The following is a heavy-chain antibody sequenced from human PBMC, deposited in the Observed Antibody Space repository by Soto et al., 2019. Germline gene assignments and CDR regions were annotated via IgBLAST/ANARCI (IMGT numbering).Heavy chain of an antibody. D-gene: IGHD3-22*01. CDR2: ISVSGGST. CDR3: AKEGGPAVVITFDF. J-gene: IGHJ4*02. V-gene: IGHV3-23*01. Sequence: GGSLRLSCAASGFTFSSYAMSWVLQDPGKGLEWVSAISVSGGSTYYADSVKGRFTISRDNSKNTLYLQMNSLRAEDTAVYYCAKEGGPAVVITFDFWGQGTLVTVSS. CDR1: GFTFSSYA.